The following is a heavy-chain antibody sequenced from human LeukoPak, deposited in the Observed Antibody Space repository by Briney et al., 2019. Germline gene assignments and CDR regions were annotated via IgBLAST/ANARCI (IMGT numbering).Heavy chain of an antibody. CDR1: GFTFSSYA. CDR2: ISYDGSNK. J-gene: IGHJ4*02. Sequence: GGSLRLSCAASGFTFSSYAMHWVRQAPGKGLEWVAVISYDGSNKYYADSVKGRFTISRDNSKNSLYLQMNSLRAEDTALYYCARRNGGYGNWGQGTLVTVSS. V-gene: IGHV3-30*04. CDR3: ARRNGGYGN. D-gene: IGHD5-12*01.